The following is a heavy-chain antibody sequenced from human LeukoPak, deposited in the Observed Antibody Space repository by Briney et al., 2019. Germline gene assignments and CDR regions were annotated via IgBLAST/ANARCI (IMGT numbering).Heavy chain of an antibody. Sequence: SVKVSCKASGGTFDNYAVSWVRHAPGQGLEWMGRIIPLFVTANYAQKFQGRVTFTTDEPRNTASLVLSSLRTEDTGVYYCARDGPANNYAWGNYRPPDSWGQGTLVTVSS. CDR1: GGTFDNYA. D-gene: IGHD3-16*02. V-gene: IGHV1-69*05. CDR3: ARDGPANNYAWGNYRPPDS. J-gene: IGHJ4*02. CDR2: IIPLFVTA.